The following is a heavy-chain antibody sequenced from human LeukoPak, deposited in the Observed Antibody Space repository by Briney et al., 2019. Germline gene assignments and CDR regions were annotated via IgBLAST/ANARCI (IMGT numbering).Heavy chain of an antibody. Sequence: ASVKVSCKASGYTFTSYGISWVRQAPGQGLEWMGWISAYNGNTNYAQKLQGRVTMTTDTSTSTAYMELRSLRSDDTAVYYCARSIVYYYGSGSYYDYWGQGTLVTVSS. J-gene: IGHJ4*02. CDR1: GYTFTSYG. V-gene: IGHV1-18*01. D-gene: IGHD3-10*01. CDR2: ISAYNGNT. CDR3: ARSIVYYYGSGSYYDY.